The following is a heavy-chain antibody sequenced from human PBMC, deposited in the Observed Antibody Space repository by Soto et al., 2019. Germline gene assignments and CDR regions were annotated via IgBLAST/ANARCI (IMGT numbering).Heavy chain of an antibody. Sequence: PGGSLRLSCAASGFTFSSYGMHWVRQAPGKGLEWVAVIWYDGSNKYYADSVKGRFTISRDNSKNTLYLQMNSLRAEDTAVYYCARDLIAARSGDHWFDPWGQGTLVTVSS. J-gene: IGHJ5*02. V-gene: IGHV3-33*01. D-gene: IGHD6-6*01. CDR2: IWYDGSNK. CDR1: GFTFSSYG. CDR3: ARDLIAARSGDHWFDP.